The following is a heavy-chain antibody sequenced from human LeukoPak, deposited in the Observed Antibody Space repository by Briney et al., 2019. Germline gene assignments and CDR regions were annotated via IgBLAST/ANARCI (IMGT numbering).Heavy chain of an antibody. D-gene: IGHD6-19*01. CDR3: ARDPSNTSGRYQYFDL. V-gene: IGHV1-18*01. CDR1: GYTFTHHG. Sequence: ASVKVSCKASGYTFTHHGITWVRQAPGQGLEWMGWISAYNGDTIYAQMLQGRVTMTTDASTTTAYMELRSLTYDDTALYYCARDPSNTSGRYQYFDLWGPGTLVTVSS. J-gene: IGHJ2*01. CDR2: ISAYNGDT.